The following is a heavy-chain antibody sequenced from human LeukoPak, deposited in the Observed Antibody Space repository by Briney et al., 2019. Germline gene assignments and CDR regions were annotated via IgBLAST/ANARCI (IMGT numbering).Heavy chain of an antibody. Sequence: ASVEVSCKASGYTFTGYYMHWVRQAPGQGLEWMGWINPNSGGTNYAQKFQGRVTMPRDTSISTAYMELSRLRSDDTAVYYCARGPIAVAGHDYFDYWGQGTLVTVSS. CDR2: INPNSGGT. CDR1: GYTFTGYY. V-gene: IGHV1-2*02. CDR3: ARGPIAVAGHDYFDY. J-gene: IGHJ4*02. D-gene: IGHD6-19*01.